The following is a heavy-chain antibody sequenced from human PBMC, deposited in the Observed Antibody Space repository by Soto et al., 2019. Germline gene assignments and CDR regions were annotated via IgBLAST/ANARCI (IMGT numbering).Heavy chain of an antibody. CDR1: GFTFSSYA. J-gene: IGHJ4*02. CDR2: ISYDGSNK. CDR3: ARPYAGITGXFDY. D-gene: IGHD1-20*01. Sequence: GGSLRLSCAASGFTFSSYAMHWVRQAPGKGLEWVAVISYDGSNKYYADSVKGRFTISRDNSKNTLYLQMNSLRAEDTAVYYCARPYAGITGXFDYWGQGTLVTVS. V-gene: IGHV3-30-3*01.